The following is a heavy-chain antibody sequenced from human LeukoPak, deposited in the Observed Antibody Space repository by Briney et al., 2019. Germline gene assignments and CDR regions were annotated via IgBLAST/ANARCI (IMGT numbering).Heavy chain of an antibody. Sequence: GGSLRLSCAASGFTFSSYSMNWVRQAPGKGLEWVSSISSSSSYIYYADSVKGRFTISRDNAKSSLYLQMNSLRAEDTAVYYCAREGIAAAGDYWGQGTLVTVSS. D-gene: IGHD6-13*01. CDR3: AREGIAAAGDY. CDR2: ISSSSSYI. J-gene: IGHJ4*02. CDR1: GFTFSSYS. V-gene: IGHV3-21*01.